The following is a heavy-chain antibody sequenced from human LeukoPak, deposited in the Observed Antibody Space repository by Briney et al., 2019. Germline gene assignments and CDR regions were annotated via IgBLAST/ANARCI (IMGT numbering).Heavy chain of an antibody. D-gene: IGHD3-9*01. CDR3: AKFKTNPRYFGWYHDY. J-gene: IGHJ4*02. Sequence: GGSLRLSCAASGFTFSSYAMSWVRQAPGKGLEWVSAISGSGGSTYYADSVKGRFTISRDNSKNTLYLQMNSLRAEDTAVYYCAKFKTNPRYFGWYHDYWGQGTLVTVSS. CDR2: ISGSGGST. V-gene: IGHV3-23*01. CDR1: GFTFSSYA.